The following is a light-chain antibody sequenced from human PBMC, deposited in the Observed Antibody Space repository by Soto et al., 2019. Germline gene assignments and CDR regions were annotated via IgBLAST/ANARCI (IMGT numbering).Light chain of an antibody. Sequence: EIVLTQSPGTLSLSPGERTTLSCRASQSISSSYLAWYQQKPGQAPRLLVYGASSMATGIPDRFSGSGSGTDFTLTISTLEPEDVALYYCQQYSSTFWTLGQGTKVEIK. CDR1: QSISSSY. CDR2: GAS. V-gene: IGKV3-20*01. CDR3: QQYSSTFWT. J-gene: IGKJ1*01.